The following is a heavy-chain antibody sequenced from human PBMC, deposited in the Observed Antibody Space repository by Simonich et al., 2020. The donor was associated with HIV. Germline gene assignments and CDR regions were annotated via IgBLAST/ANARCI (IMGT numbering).Heavy chain of an antibody. CDR3: ARGPYGVRGSNWWGGCFDY. Sequence: QVQLQQWGAGLLKPSETLSLTCAVYGGSFSGYYWGGIRQSPGKGLEWIGEINDSGSTNYNASLKSRVTIAVDTSKNQFSLKLSSVTAADTAVYYCARGPYGVRGSNWWGGCFDYWGQGTLVTVSS. CDR2: INDSGST. V-gene: IGHV4-34*01. D-gene: IGHD6-13*01. J-gene: IGHJ4*02. CDR1: GGSFSGYY.